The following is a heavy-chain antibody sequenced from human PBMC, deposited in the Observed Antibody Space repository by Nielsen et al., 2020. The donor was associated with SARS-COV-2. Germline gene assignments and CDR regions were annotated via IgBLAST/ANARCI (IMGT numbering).Heavy chain of an antibody. J-gene: IGHJ3*01. CDR3: ARDWSRAFDV. CDR2: IDYTSTYI. CDR1: AFTFTGYT. V-gene: IGHV3-21*01. Sequence: GGSLRLSCEGSAFTFTGYTMNWVRQAPGKGLEWVSSIDYTSTYINYADSVQGRFTISRDSAKNSLYMQMNSLRAEDTAVYYCARDWSRAFDVWGQGTMVTVSS.